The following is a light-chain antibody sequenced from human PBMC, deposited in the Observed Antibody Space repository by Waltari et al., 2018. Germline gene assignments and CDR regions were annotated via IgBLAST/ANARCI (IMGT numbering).Light chain of an antibody. J-gene: IGKJ1*01. Sequence: EIVMTQSQATLSVSPGERATLSCRSSQSVSSPLAWYQQKPGQAPRPPFHGASTRATGIPARFSGSGSGTEFTLTISSLQSEDFAVYYCQQYNNWPWTFGQGTKVEIK. CDR2: GAS. V-gene: IGKV3-15*01. CDR1: QSVSSP. CDR3: QQYNNWPWT.